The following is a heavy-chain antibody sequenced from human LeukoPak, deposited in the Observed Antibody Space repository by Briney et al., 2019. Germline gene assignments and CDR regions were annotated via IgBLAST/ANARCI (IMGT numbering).Heavy chain of an antibody. V-gene: IGHV4-4*07. CDR1: GGSISSYY. Sequence: SETLSLTCTVSGGSISSYYWSWIRQPAGKGLEWIGRIYTSGSTNYNPSLKSRATMSVDTSKNQFSLKLSSVTAADTAVYYCARVDISSRSFDYWGQGTLVTVSS. D-gene: IGHD6-13*01. CDR2: IYTSGST. CDR3: ARVDISSRSFDY. J-gene: IGHJ4*02.